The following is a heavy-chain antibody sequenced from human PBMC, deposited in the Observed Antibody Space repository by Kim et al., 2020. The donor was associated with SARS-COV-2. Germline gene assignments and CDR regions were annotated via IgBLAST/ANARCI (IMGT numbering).Heavy chain of an antibody. CDR3: AGGRRGAGSNWFDP. CDR1: GGSISSGSYY. D-gene: IGHD6-19*01. V-gene: IGHV4-61*02. Sequence: SETLSLTGTVSGGSISSGSYYWSWIRQPAGKGLEWIGRIYTSGSTNYNPSLKSRVTISVDTSKNQFSLKLSSVTAADTAVYYCAGGRRGAGSNWFDPWGQGTLVTVSS. CDR2: IYTSGST. J-gene: IGHJ5*02.